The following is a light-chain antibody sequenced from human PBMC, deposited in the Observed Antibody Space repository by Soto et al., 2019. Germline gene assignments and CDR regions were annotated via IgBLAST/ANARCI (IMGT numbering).Light chain of an antibody. CDR1: QSVSYY. J-gene: IGKJ5*01. Sequence: EIVLTQSPGTLSLSPGERATLSCRASQSVSYYLAWYQQKPGQAPRLLIYDASSRATGVPDGFSGSGSGTEFTLTINSLQSEDFAVYHCQQYERWAEITFGQGTRLEIK. V-gene: IGKV3D-15*01. CDR3: QQYERWAEIT. CDR2: DAS.